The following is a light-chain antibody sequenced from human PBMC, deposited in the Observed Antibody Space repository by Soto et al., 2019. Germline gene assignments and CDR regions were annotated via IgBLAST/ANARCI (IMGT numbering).Light chain of an antibody. CDR2: GAS. V-gene: IGKV3-20*01. J-gene: IGKJ1*01. CDR1: QSVSSNY. CDR3: QQYDNYPRT. Sequence: EIVLTQSPGTLSLSPGERATLSCRASQSVSSNYLAWYQQKPGQAPRLLIYGASSRATGIPDRVSGSGSGTDFTLTISRLEPEDFAVYYCQQYDNYPRTFGQGTKVDIK.